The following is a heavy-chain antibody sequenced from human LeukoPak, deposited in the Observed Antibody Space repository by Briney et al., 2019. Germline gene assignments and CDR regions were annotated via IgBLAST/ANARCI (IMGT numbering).Heavy chain of an antibody. J-gene: IGHJ4*02. Sequence: PSETLSLTCTVSGGSISSYYWGWIRQPPGKGLEWVGYIYHGGSTKYNPSLKSRVTMSVDTSKNQFSLKLSSVTAADTAVYYCARYGGYSVDSWGQGTLVTVSS. CDR2: IYHGGST. CDR1: GGSISSYY. CDR3: ARYGGYSVDS. D-gene: IGHD3-22*01. V-gene: IGHV4-59*01.